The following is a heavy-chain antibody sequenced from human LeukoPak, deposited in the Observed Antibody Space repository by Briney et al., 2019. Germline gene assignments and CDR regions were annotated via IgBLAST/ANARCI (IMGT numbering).Heavy chain of an antibody. V-gene: IGHV3-21*01. CDR2: ISSSSYI. D-gene: IGHD3-16*01. CDR3: ARDWGMESDYLVC. Sequence: PGGSLRLSCAASGFTFSSYSMNWVRQAPGKGLEWVSSISSSSYIYYADSVKGRFTISRDNAKNSLYLQMNSLRAEDTAVYYCARDWGMESDYLVCWGQGTLVTVSS. CDR1: GFTFSSYS. J-gene: IGHJ4*02.